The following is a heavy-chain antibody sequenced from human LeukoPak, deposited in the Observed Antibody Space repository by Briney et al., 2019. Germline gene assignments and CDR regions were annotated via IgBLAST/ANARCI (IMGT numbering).Heavy chain of an antibody. CDR2: IYYSGST. V-gene: IGHV4-30-4*01. J-gene: IGHJ4*02. CDR3: ARTYMVRGVYPTYYFDY. D-gene: IGHD3-10*01. Sequence: PSETLSLTCTVSGGSISSGDYYWSWIRQPPGKGLEWIGYIYYSGSTYYNPSLKSRVTISVDTSKNQFSLKLTSVTAADTAVYYCARTYMVRGVYPTYYFDYWGQGTLVTVSS. CDR1: GGSISSGDYY.